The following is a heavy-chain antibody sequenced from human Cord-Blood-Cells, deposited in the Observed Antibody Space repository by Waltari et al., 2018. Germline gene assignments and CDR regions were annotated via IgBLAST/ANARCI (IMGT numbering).Heavy chain of an antibody. CDR1: GGSFSGYY. V-gene: IGHV4-34*01. CDR2: INQRGRT. CDR3: ASLHYYDYYGMDV. J-gene: IGHJ6*02. Sequence: QVQLQQWGAGLLKPSETLSLTCAAYGGSFSGYYWSWIRQPPGKGLEWIGEINQRGRTTYTPALKSRVTRSVDASKYQFSLKLSSVTAADTAVYYCASLHYYDYYGMDVWGQGTTVTVSS.